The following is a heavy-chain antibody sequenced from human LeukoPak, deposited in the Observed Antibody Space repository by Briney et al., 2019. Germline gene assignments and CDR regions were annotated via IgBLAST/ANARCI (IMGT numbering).Heavy chain of an antibody. J-gene: IGHJ6*03. V-gene: IGHV3-23*01. CDR3: AKRRSTVTNTYYYYYMDV. Sequence: PGGSLRLSCAASGFTFSSYGMSWVRQAPGKGLEWVSAISGSGGSTYYADSVKGRFTISRDNSKNTLYLQMNSLRAEDTAVYYCAKRRSTVTNTYYYYYMDVWGKGTTVTISS. CDR1: GFTFSSYG. D-gene: IGHD4-17*01. CDR2: ISGSGGST.